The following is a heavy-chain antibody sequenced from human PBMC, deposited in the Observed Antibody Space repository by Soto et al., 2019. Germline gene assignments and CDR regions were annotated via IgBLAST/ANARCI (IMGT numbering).Heavy chain of an antibody. Sequence: SETLSLTCTVSGGSISSYYWSWIRQPPGKGLEWIGYIYYSGSTNYNPSLKGRVTISVDTSKNQFSLKLSSVTAADTAVYYCARLAYCGGDCYSGSYYYYGMDVWGQGATVTVSS. CDR3: ARLAYCGGDCYSGSYYYYGMDV. V-gene: IGHV4-59*01. D-gene: IGHD2-21*02. CDR1: GGSISSYY. CDR2: IYYSGST. J-gene: IGHJ6*02.